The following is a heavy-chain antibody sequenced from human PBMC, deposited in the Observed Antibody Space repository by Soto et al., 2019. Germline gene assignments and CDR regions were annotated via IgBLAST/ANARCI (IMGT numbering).Heavy chain of an antibody. V-gene: IGHV4-59*01. CDR3: ARYKSNYYYGMDV. Sequence: PSETLSLTCPVSGGSISSYYWSWIRQPPGKGLEWIGYIYYSGSTNYNPSLKSRVTISVDTSKNQFSLKLSSVTAADTAVYYCARYKSNYYYGMDVWGQGTTVTVSS. CDR2: IYYSGST. D-gene: IGHD1-20*01. J-gene: IGHJ6*02. CDR1: GGSISSYY.